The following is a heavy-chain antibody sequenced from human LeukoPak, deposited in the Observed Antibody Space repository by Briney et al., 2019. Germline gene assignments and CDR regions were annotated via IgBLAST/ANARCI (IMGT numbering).Heavy chain of an antibody. Sequence: SETLSLTCTVSGGSISSSSYYWGWIRQPPGKGLEWIGSIYYGGSTYYNPSLKSRVTMSVDTSKKQFSLKLTSVTAADTAVYYCARAGDYGDYVGWFDPWGQGTLVTVSS. CDR1: GGSISSSSYY. V-gene: IGHV4-39*07. CDR2: IYYGGST. D-gene: IGHD4-17*01. CDR3: ARAGDYGDYVGWFDP. J-gene: IGHJ5*02.